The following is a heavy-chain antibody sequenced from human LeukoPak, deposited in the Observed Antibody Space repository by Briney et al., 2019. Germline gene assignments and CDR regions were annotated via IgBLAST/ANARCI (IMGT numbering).Heavy chain of an antibody. D-gene: IGHD1-26*01. V-gene: IGHV3-23*01. CDR1: GFTFSGYA. CDR2: ISGRGGST. CDR3: AKDLVGTVKDTDY. Sequence: GGSLRLSCAASGFTFSGYAMSWVRQAPGKGLEWVSGISGRGGSTYYADSVKGRFTISRDNSRNTLYLQMNSLRAEDTAIYYCAKDLVGTVKDTDYWGQGTLVTVSS. J-gene: IGHJ4*02.